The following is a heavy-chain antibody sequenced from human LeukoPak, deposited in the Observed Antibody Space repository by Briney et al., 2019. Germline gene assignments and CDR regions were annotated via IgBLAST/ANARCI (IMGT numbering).Heavy chain of an antibody. D-gene: IGHD2-15*01. CDR1: GFTFDDYA. CDR3: AGHEAGSHPGDD. Sequence: GGSLRLSCTASGFTFDDYAMHWVRQAPGKGLEWVSLFSWDGDRTYYADSVKGRFTISRDNSKKSLYLQMNSLRAEDTALYYCAGHEAGSHPGDDWGQATLVIV. CDR2: FSWDGDRT. V-gene: IGHV3-43D*03. J-gene: IGHJ4*01.